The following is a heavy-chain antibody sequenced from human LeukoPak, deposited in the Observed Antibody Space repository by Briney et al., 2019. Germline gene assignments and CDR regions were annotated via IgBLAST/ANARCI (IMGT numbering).Heavy chain of an antibody. V-gene: IGHV3-73*01. CDR3: TRLSSGYAMDDY. CDR2: IRSKANSYAT. D-gene: IGHD5-12*01. Sequence: GGSLRLSCAASGFTFSGSAMHWVRQASGKGLEWVGRIRSKANSYATAYAASVKGRFTISRDDSKNTAYLQMNSLKTEDTAVYYCTRLSSGYAMDDYWGQGTLVTVSS. CDR1: GFTFSGSA. J-gene: IGHJ4*02.